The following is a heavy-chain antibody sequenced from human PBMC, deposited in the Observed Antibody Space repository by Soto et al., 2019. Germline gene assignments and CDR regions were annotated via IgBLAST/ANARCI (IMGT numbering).Heavy chain of an antibody. J-gene: IGHJ6*02. Sequence: QVQLVQSGGEVKKPGASVKVSCKTSGYSFTTYGISWVRQAPGQGLEWMGWISGYNGNTHYAQKFQGRVSTTTDTSTSTAYMELRSLRSDDTAVYYCAREGPAPYYYYGMDVWGQGTTVTVSS. CDR1: GYSFTTYG. CDR3: AREGPAPYYYYGMDV. V-gene: IGHV1-18*01. CDR2: ISGYNGNT.